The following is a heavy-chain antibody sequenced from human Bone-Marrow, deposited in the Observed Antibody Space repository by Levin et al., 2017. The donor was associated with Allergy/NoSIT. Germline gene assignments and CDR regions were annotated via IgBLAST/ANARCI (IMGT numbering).Heavy chain of an antibody. D-gene: IGHD3-22*01. J-gene: IGHJ4*02. CDR2: INPSAGSS. CDR3: ARTYDSTVYPPLETGGGYYFDY. CDR1: GFTFTNYY. Sequence: SGESLKISCKASGFTFTNYYIHWVRQAPGQGLEWMGIINPSAGSSNSAQKFQGRVTMTRDTSTNTFYMDLSSLRSEDTALYYCARTYDSTVYPPLETGGGYYFDYWGQGTVVTVSS. V-gene: IGHV1-46*01.